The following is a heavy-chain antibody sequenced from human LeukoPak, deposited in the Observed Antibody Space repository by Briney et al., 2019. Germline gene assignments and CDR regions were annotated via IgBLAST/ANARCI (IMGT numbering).Heavy chain of an antibody. J-gene: IGHJ4*02. D-gene: IGHD6-6*01. CDR3: ARGFYSSSSLGY. CDR1: GFTFSSYS. CDR2: ISSSSSYI. Sequence: PGGSLRLSCAASGFTFSSYSMNWVRQAPGKGLEWVSSISSSSSYIYYADSVKGRFTTSRDNAKNSLYLQMNSLRAEDTAVYYCARGFYSSSSLGYWGQGTLVTVSS. V-gene: IGHV3-21*01.